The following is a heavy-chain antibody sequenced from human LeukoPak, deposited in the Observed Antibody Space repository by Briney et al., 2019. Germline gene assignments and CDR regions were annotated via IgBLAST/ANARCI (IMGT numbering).Heavy chain of an antibody. J-gene: IGHJ3*02. V-gene: IGHV3-23*01. Sequence: GGSLRLSCAASGFTFSSYAMSWVRQAPGKGLEWVSAISGRGGSTYYADSVKGRFTISRDNSKNTLYLQMNSLRAEDTAVYYCAKASSPWYSSGWAPPDDAFDIWGQGTMVTVSS. CDR2: ISGRGGST. D-gene: IGHD6-19*01. CDR3: AKASSPWYSSGWAPPDDAFDI. CDR1: GFTFSSYA.